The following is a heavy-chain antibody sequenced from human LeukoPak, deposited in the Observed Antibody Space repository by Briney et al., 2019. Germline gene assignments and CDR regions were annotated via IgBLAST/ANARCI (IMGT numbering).Heavy chain of an antibody. D-gene: IGHD6-13*01. CDR3: ARGRQMVTY. V-gene: IGHV4-59*01. CDR1: GGSISSYY. CDR2: IYSSGST. Sequence: SETLSLTCTVSGGSISSYYWSWIRQPPGRGLEWIGYIYSSGSTNYNPSPKSRVTISVDASNNQFSLKLSSVTTADTAVYYCARGRQMVTYWGQGTLVTVSS. J-gene: IGHJ4*02.